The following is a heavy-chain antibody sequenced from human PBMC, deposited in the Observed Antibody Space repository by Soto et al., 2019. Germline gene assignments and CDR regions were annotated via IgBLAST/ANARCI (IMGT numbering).Heavy chain of an antibody. CDR1: GYTFTSYA. V-gene: IGHV1-3*01. CDR3: ARDSMPYCSGGSCYSPAPYYYYGMDV. J-gene: IGHJ6*02. CDR2: INAGNGNT. Sequence: GASVKVSCKASGYTFTSYAMHWVRQAPGQRLEWMGWINAGNGNTKYSQKFQGRVTITRDTSASTAYMELSSLRSEDTAVYYCARDSMPYCSGGSCYSPAPYYYYGMDVWGQGTTVTVSS. D-gene: IGHD2-15*01.